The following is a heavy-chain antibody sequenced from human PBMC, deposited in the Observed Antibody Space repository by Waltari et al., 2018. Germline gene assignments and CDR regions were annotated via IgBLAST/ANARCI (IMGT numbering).Heavy chain of an antibody. Sequence: QVQLQESGPGLLKPSQTLSLTCTVSGGSISSKNYYWSWISQPPGKGLEWIGYIYNSGDTFYQPSLKSRVTISKDTSKNQFSLRLRSVTAADTAVYYCARVIAVAGTGGMDVWGQGTTVTVSS. J-gene: IGHJ6*02. D-gene: IGHD6-19*01. CDR2: IYNSGDT. CDR3: ARVIAVAGTGGMDV. V-gene: IGHV4-30-4*01. CDR1: GGSISSKNYY.